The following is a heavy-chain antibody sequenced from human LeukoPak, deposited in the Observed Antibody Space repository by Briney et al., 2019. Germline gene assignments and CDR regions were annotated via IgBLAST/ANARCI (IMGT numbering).Heavy chain of an antibody. CDR1: GYTFTSYD. CDR2: MNPNSGNT. CDR3: ARGNTRGVESLTTVTSY. J-gene: IGHJ4*02. D-gene: IGHD4-17*01. Sequence: ASVKVSCKASGYTFTSYDINWVRQATGQGLEWMGWMNPNSGNTGYAQKFQGRVTMTRNTSISTAYMELGSLRSEDTAVYYCARGNTRGVESLTTVTSYWGQGTLVTVSS. V-gene: IGHV1-8*01.